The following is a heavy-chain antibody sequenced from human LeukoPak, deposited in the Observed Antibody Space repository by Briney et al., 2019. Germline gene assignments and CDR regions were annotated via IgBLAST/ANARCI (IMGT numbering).Heavy chain of an antibody. V-gene: IGHV3-23*01. CDR1: GFTFSSYA. D-gene: IGHD3-16*01. CDR3: AVTFGGVFGAFDI. Sequence: GGSLRLSCAASGFTFSSYAMSWVRQAPGKGLEWVSAISGSGGSTYYADSVKGRFTISRDNSKNTLYLQMNSLRAEDTAVYYCAVTFGGVFGAFDIWGQGTMVTVSS. J-gene: IGHJ3*02. CDR2: ISGSGGST.